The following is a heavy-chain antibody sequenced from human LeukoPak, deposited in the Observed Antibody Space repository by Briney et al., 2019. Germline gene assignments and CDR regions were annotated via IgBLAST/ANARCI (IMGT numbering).Heavy chain of an antibody. CDR1: GFTVSSNY. CDR2: INWNGGST. CDR3: ARDGAAMVRGVIIWKRIPNWFDP. V-gene: IGHV3-20*04. Sequence: GGSLRLSCAASGFTVSSNYMSWVRQAPGKGLEWVSGINWNGGSTGYADSVKGRFTISRDNAKNSLYLQMNSLRAEDTALYYCARDGAAMVRGVIIWKRIPNWFDPWGQGTLVTVSS. D-gene: IGHD3-10*01. J-gene: IGHJ5*02.